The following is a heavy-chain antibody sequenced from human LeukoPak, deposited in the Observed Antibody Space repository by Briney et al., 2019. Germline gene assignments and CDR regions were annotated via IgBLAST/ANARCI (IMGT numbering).Heavy chain of an antibody. Sequence: GGSLRLSCAASGFYFSTYAMTWVRQAPGKGLEWVSGISGSGNTFYADSVKGRITISRVNSKNTVYLQINSLRAEDTAVYYCASRNYYLDHWGQGTLVTVSS. CDR2: ISGSGNT. CDR3: ASRNYYLDH. CDR1: GFYFSTYA. D-gene: IGHD3-10*01. J-gene: IGHJ4*02. V-gene: IGHV3-23*01.